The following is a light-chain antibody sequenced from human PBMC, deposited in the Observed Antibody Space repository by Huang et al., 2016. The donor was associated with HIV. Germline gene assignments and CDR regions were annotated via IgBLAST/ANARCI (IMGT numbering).Light chain of an antibody. CDR1: QSISNY. V-gene: IGKV1-39*01. J-gene: IGKJ1*01. CDR2: GAS. CDR3: QQSYNTPPT. Sequence: DIQMTQSPASLSASVGDRVTITCRATQSISNYVNWYQQKPGKAPTRLIYGASTLQSGVPSRFSGSGSGTDFTLTISSLQPEDFTTYYCQQSYNTPPTFGQGTKVEI.